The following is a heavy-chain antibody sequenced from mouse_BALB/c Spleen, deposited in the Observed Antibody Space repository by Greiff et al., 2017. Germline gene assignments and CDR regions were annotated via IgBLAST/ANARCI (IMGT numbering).Heavy chain of an antibody. Sequence: VQLQQSGPGLVKPSQSLSLTCTVTGYSITSDYAWNWIRQFPGNKLEWMGYISYSGSTSYNPSLKSRISITRDTSKNQFFLQLNSVTTEDTATYYCARGEAYWGQGTLVTVSA. V-gene: IGHV3-2*02. CDR2: ISYSGST. CDR1: GYSITSDYA. J-gene: IGHJ3*01. CDR3: ARGEAY.